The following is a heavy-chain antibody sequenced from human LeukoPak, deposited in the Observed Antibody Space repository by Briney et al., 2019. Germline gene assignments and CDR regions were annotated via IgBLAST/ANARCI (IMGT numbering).Heavy chain of an antibody. CDR3: AADPGYSYGIDAFDI. D-gene: IGHD5-18*01. Sequence: SVKVSCKASGFTFTSSAMQWVRQARGQRLKWIGWIVVGSGNTNYAQKFQERVTITKDMSTSTAYMELSSLRSEDTAVYYCAADPGYSYGIDAFDIWGQGTMVTVSS. CDR1: GFTFTSSA. V-gene: IGHV1-58*02. J-gene: IGHJ3*02. CDR2: IVVGSGNT.